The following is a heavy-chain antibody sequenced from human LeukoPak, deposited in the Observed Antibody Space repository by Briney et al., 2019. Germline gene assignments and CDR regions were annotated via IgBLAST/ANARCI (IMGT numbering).Heavy chain of an antibody. J-gene: IGHJ5*02. D-gene: IGHD6-13*01. V-gene: IGHV1-2*02. CDR1: GYTFTGYY. CDR2: INPNSGGT. CDR3: ARDSAGSSWYWFDP. Sequence: ASVKVSCKASGYTFTGYYMHWVRQAPGQGLEWMGWINPNSGGTNYAQKFQGRVTMTRDTSISTAYMELRRLISDDTAVYYCARDSAGSSWYWFDPWGQGTLVTVSS.